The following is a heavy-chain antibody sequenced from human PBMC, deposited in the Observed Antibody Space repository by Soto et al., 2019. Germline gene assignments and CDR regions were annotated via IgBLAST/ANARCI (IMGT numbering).Heavy chain of an antibody. CDR3: ARLWFGEHHYYYYYMDV. Sequence: SETLSLTCTVSGGSISSYYWSWIRQPPGKGLEWIGYIYYSGSTNYNPSLKSRVTISVDTSKNQFSLKLSSVTAADTAVYYCARLWFGEHHYYYYYMDVWGKGTTVTVSS. CDR2: IYYSGST. J-gene: IGHJ6*03. V-gene: IGHV4-59*08. CDR1: GGSISSYY. D-gene: IGHD3-10*01.